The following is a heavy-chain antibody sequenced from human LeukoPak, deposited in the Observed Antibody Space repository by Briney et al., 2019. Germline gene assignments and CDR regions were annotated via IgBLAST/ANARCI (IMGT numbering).Heavy chain of an antibody. J-gene: IGHJ3*02. Sequence: GALRLSCAASGFTFSSYGMHWVRQAPGKGLEWVAFIRYDGSNKYYADSVKGRFTISRDNSKNTLYLQMNSLRAEDTAVYYCAKGYQLPTDAFDIWGQGTMVTVSS. CDR2: IRYDGSNK. D-gene: IGHD2-2*01. CDR3: AKGYQLPTDAFDI. V-gene: IGHV3-30*02. CDR1: GFTFSSYG.